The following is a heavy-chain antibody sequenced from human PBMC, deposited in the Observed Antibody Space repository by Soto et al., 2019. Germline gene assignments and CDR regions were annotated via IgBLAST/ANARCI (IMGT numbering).Heavy chain of an antibody. V-gene: IGHV5-51*01. Sequence: GESLKISCKGSGYSFTSYWIGWVRQMPGKGLEWMGIIYPGDSDTRYSPSFQGQVTISAYKSISTAYLQWSSLKASDTSMYCCARETPYIVVVPAANRTGYNWFDPWGQGTLVTFSS. CDR3: ARETPYIVVVPAANRTGYNWFDP. J-gene: IGHJ5*02. D-gene: IGHD2-2*01. CDR2: IYPGDSDT. CDR1: GYSFTSYW.